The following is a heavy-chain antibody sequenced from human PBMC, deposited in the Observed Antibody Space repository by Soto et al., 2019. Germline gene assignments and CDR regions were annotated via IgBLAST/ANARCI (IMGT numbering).Heavy chain of an antibody. CDR3: ARDSGYGGLRY. CDR2: IWYDGSNK. Sequence: QVQLVESGGGVVQPGRSLRLSCAASGFTFSSYGMHWVRQAPGKGLEWVAVIWYDGSNKYYADSVKGRFTISRDNSKNTLYLQMNSLRAEDTGVYYCARDSGYGGLRYWGQGTLVTVSS. D-gene: IGHD5-12*01. V-gene: IGHV3-33*01. J-gene: IGHJ4*02. CDR1: GFTFSSYG.